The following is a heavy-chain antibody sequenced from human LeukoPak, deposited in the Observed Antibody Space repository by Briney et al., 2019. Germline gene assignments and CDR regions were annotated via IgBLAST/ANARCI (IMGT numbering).Heavy chain of an antibody. V-gene: IGHV3-74*01. J-gene: IGHJ4*02. Sequence: GGSLRLSCAASGNYWMHWVRQAPGKGLVWVSHINGDGSWTTYADSAKGRFTISKDNAKNTVYLQMNNLRVEGTGVYYCVRLCETYWGRGNLVTVSS. D-gene: IGHD2-21*01. CDR2: INGDGSWT. CDR1: GNYW. CDR3: VRLCETY.